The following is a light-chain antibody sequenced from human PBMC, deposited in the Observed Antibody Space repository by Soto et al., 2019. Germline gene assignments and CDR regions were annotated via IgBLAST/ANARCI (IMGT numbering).Light chain of an antibody. J-gene: IGKJ1*01. Sequence: EIVMTQSPDTLSVSPGERVTLSCRASQNINDKLAWYQQRPGQPPRLLFYGASTRASNVPARFSGSGSGTEFTLTISSLQSEDFAVYYCQQYNNWRTWTFGQGTKVEIK. V-gene: IGKV3-15*01. CDR1: QNINDK. CDR3: QQYNNWRTWT. CDR2: GAS.